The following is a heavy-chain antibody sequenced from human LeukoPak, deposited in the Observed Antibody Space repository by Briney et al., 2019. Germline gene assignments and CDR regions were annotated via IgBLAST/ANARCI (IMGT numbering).Heavy chain of an antibody. V-gene: IGHV1-24*01. CDR1: GYTLTELS. Sequence: ASVRVSCEVSGYTLTELSMHWVRQAPGKGLEWMGGFDPEDGETIYAQKFQGRVTMTEDTSTDTAYMELSSLRSEDTAVYYCATGGHSSGWYSYYYGMDVWGQGTTVTVSS. CDR3: ATGGHSSGWYSYYYGMDV. J-gene: IGHJ6*02. CDR2: FDPEDGET. D-gene: IGHD6-19*01.